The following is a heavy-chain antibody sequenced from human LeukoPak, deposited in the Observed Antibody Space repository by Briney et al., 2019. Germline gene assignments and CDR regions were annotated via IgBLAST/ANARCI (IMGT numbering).Heavy chain of an antibody. CDR2: IYYSGST. V-gene: IGHV4-39*02. CDR3: AREWNYYDSSGYFP. Sequence: SETLSLTCTVSGGSISSSSYYWGWIRQPPGKGLEWIGSIYYSGSTYYNPSLKSRVTISVDTSKNQFSLKLSSVTAADTAVYYCAREWNYYDSSGYFPWGQGTLVTVSS. CDR1: GGSISSSSYY. D-gene: IGHD3-22*01. J-gene: IGHJ4*02.